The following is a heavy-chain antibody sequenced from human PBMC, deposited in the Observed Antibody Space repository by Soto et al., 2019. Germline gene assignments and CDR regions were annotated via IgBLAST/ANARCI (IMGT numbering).Heavy chain of an antibody. J-gene: IGHJ6*03. Sequence: SETLSLTCTVSGGSISSYYWSWIRQPPGKGLEWIGYIYYSGSTNYNPSLKSRVTISVDTSKNQFSLKLSSVTAADTAVYYCARGGVHYYYYMDVWGKGTTVTVSS. CDR2: IYYSGST. CDR1: GGSISSYY. CDR3: ARGGVHYYYYMDV. D-gene: IGHD3-10*01. V-gene: IGHV4-59*01.